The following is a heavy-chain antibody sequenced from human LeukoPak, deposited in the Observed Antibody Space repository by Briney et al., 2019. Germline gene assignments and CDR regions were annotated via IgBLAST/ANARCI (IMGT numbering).Heavy chain of an antibody. CDR3: ARYHSSGWLRNYYYYMDV. CDR1: GGSLGGYS. CDR2: INHSGST. Sequence: SETLSLTCAVYGGSLGGYSWSWIRQPPGKGLEWIGEINHSGSTNYNPSLKSRVTISVDTSKNQFSLKLSSVTAADTAVYYCARYHSSGWLRNYYYYMDVWGKGTTVTVSS. J-gene: IGHJ6*03. V-gene: IGHV4-34*01. D-gene: IGHD6-19*01.